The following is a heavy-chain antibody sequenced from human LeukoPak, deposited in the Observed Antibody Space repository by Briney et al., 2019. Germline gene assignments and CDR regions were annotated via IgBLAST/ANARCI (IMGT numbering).Heavy chain of an antibody. D-gene: IGHD4-17*01. CDR1: GYTFTGYY. CDR3: ARAPAPDPTRYYFDY. V-gene: IGHV1-2*02. Sequence: ASVKVSCKASGYTFTGYYMHWVRQAPGQGLEWMGWINPNGGGTNYAQKFQGRVTMTRDTSISTAYMELSRLRSDDTAVYYCARAPAPDPTRYYFDYWGQGTLVTVSS. CDR2: INPNGGGT. J-gene: IGHJ4*02.